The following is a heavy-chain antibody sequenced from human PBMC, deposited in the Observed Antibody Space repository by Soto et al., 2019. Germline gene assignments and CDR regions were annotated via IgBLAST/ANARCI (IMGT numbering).Heavy chain of an antibody. J-gene: IGHJ4*02. V-gene: IGHV4-59*01. CDR1: GGSISSYY. CDR3: ARGGVGGPPRTYDSSGYYYT. CDR2: IYYSGST. D-gene: IGHD3-22*01. Sequence: QVQLQESGPGLVKPSETLSLTCTVSGGSISSYYWSWIRQPPGKGLEWIGYIYYSGSTNYNPSLKSRVTISVDTSKNQFSLKLSSVTAADTAVYYCARGGVGGPPRTYDSSGYYYTWGQGTLVTVSS.